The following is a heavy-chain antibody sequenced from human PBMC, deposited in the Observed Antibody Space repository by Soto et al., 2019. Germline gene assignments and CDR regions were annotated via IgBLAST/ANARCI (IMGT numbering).Heavy chain of an antibody. CDR3: ASRYCSGGSCYHDY. V-gene: IGHV1-3*01. Sequence: EASVKVSCKASGYTFTSYAMHWVRQAPGQRLEWMGWINAGNGNTKYSQKFQGRVTITRDTSASTAYMELSSLRSEDTAVYYCASRYCSGGSCYHDYWGQRTLVTVSS. J-gene: IGHJ4*02. CDR1: GYTFTSYA. D-gene: IGHD2-15*01. CDR2: INAGNGNT.